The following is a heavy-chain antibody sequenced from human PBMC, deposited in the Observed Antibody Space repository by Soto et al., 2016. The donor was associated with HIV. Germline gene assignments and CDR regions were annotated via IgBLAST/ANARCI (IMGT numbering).Heavy chain of an antibody. CDR2: INPSGGST. CDR3: ARGFRSGSYLGY. D-gene: IGHD3-10*01. V-gene: IGHV1-46*04. J-gene: IGHJ4*02. CDR1: GYTFTTYY. Sequence: QVQLVQSGAEVKKPGASVKVSCKASGYTFTTYYMHWVRQAPGQGLEWMGIINPSGGSTSYAQKLQGRVTMTRDTSTSTVYMELSRLRSEDTAVYYCARGFRSGSYLGYWGQGTLVTVSS.